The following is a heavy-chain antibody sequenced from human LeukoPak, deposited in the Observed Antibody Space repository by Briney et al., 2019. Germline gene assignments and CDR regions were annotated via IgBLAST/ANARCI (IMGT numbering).Heavy chain of an antibody. J-gene: IGHJ4*02. CDR3: VKVRGRARVGYFDY. V-gene: IGHV3-21*01. CDR2: ISSRSTYI. CDR1: GFTFSTFG. D-gene: IGHD1-26*01. Sequence: GGSLRLSCAASGFTFSTFGMNWVRQAPGKGLEWVSSISSRSTYIYYANSVKGRFTISRDNAKNSLYLQMNSLRVEDTAIYYCVKVRGRARVGYFDYWGQGTLVTVSS.